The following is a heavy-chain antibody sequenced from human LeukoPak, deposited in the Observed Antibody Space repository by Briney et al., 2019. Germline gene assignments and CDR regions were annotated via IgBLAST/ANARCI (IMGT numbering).Heavy chain of an antibody. CDR1: GFTFSRYW. CDR3: ASYLTSIPSGMDV. D-gene: IGHD2/OR15-2a*01. J-gene: IGHJ6*02. Sequence: GGTLRLSCAASGFTFSRYWMHWLRQAPGKGLVWVSRISTDGSSTSYADSVKGRFTISRDNGKNTLYLQMNSLRAEDTAVYYCASYLTSIPSGMDVWGQGTTVTVSS. CDR2: ISTDGSST. V-gene: IGHV3-74*01.